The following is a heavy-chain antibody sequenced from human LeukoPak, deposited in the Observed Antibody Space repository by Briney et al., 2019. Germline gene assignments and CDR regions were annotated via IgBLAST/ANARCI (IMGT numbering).Heavy chain of an antibody. V-gene: IGHV3-48*04. CDR2: ISSLSGTI. Sequence: GGSLRLSCAASGFTFSSYSMNWVRQAPGEGLEWVSYISSLSGTIYYADSVKGRFTISRDNAKNSLYLQMNSLRAEDTAVYYCARESSSWYSFDYWGQGTLVTVSS. CDR3: ARESSSWYSFDY. D-gene: IGHD6-13*01. J-gene: IGHJ4*02. CDR1: GFTFSSYS.